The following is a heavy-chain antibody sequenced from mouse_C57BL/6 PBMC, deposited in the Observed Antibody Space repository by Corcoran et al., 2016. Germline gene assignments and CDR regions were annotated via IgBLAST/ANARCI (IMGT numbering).Heavy chain of an antibody. D-gene: IGHD1-1*01. Sequence: QVQLQQSGPELVKPGASVKISCKASGYTLTDNYINWVKQRPGQGLEWIGWIFPGSGSTYYNEKFKGKATLTVDKSSSTAYMLLSSLTSEDSAVYFCARRDYGSSPYAMDYWGQGTSVTVSS. CDR3: ARRDYGSSPYAMDY. CDR2: IFPGSGST. V-gene: IGHV1-75*01. J-gene: IGHJ4*01. CDR1: GYTLTDNY.